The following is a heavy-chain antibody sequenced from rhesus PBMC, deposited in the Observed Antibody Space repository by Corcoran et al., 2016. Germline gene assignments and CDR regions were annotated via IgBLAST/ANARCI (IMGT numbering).Heavy chain of an antibody. V-gene: IGHV1S2*01. CDR2: INTYNGNT. J-gene: IGHJ2*01. Sequence: QVQLVQSGAEVKKPGSSVKVSCKASGYTFTDYYMHWVRQAPRQGLEWMGWINTYNGNTKYAQKFQGRVTMTRDTSTSTAYMELSSLRSEDTAVYYCASGSSYVHDWYFDLWGPGTPITISS. D-gene: IGHD4-29*01. CDR3: ASGSSYVHDWYFDL. CDR1: GYTFTDYY.